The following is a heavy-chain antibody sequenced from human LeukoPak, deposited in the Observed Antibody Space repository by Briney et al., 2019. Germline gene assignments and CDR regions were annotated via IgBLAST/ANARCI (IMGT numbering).Heavy chain of an antibody. D-gene: IGHD4/OR15-4a*01. V-gene: IGHV3-15*01. J-gene: IGHJ3*02. CDR2: IKSKTDGGTR. CDR1: GFTSSNAW. Sequence: PGGSLRLSCAVSGFTSSNAWMSWVRQAPGKGLEWVGRIKSKTDGGTRDCAAPVKGRFTISRDDAKNTLYLQMNSLKTEDTAVYYCTTFDYAAFLIWGQETMVTVSS. CDR3: TTFDYAAFLI.